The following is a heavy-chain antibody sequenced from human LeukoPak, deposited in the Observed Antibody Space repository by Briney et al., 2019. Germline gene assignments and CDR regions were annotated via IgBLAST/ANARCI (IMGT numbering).Heavy chain of an antibody. Sequence: GGSLRLSWAASGFTFSGFAMSWVRRTPGKGLEWVSGISGTGDNTLYADSVKGRFTISRDNSKNTLYLEMNTLRAEDTAVYYCAKRGVYVVVVTASYFDSWGQGTLVAVSS. V-gene: IGHV3-23*01. CDR3: AKRGVYVVVVTASYFDS. CDR1: GFTFSGFA. CDR2: ISGTGDNT. D-gene: IGHD2-21*02. J-gene: IGHJ4*02.